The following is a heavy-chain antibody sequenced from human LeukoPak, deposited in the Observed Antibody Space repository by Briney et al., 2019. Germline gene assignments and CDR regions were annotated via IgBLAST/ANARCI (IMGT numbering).Heavy chain of an antibody. Sequence: ASVKVSCKASGYTFTSYDINWVRQATGQGLEWMGWMNPNSGNTGYAQKFQGRVTITRNTSISTAYMELSSLRSEDTAVYYCARGAGKVVIIPFDYWGQGTLVTVSS. CDR2: MNPNSGNT. J-gene: IGHJ4*02. CDR1: GYTFTSYD. D-gene: IGHD3-3*01. V-gene: IGHV1-8*03. CDR3: ARGAGKVVIIPFDY.